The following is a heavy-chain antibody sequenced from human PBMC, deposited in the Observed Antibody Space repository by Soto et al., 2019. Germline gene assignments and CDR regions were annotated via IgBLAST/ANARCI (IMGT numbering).Heavy chain of an antibody. J-gene: IGHJ4*02. CDR2: IKQDGREK. CDR3: ARAAPRYCSGGSCYSGRDY. V-gene: IGHV3-7*01. CDR1: GFTFSSYW. Sequence: PGGSLRLSCAASGFTFSSYWMSWVRQAPGKGLEWVANIKQDGREKYYVDSVKDRFTISRDNAKNSLYLQMNSLGAGDTAVYYCARAAPRYCSGGSCYSGRDYWGQGTLVTVSS. D-gene: IGHD2-15*01.